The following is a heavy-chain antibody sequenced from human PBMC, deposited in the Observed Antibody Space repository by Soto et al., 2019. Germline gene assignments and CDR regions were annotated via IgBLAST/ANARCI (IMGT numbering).Heavy chain of an antibody. CDR3: ARHVEGGGGDD. Sequence: QVQLQESGPGLVKPSETLSLTCTVSGDSFSSSYYFWGWIRQSPGKGLEWIGSIYYSGSTYYNPSLKSRVTIPVDTSKNQSSLELTSVTAADTAVYYCARHVEGGGGDDWGQGTLVTVSS. CDR1: GDSFSSSYYF. J-gene: IGHJ4*02. D-gene: IGHD3-16*01. CDR2: IYYSGST. V-gene: IGHV4-39*01.